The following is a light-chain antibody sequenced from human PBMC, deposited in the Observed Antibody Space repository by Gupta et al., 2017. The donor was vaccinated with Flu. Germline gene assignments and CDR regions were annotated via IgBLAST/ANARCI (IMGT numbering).Light chain of an antibody. J-gene: IGKJ1*01. CDR1: QGLRANC. V-gene: IGKV3-20*01. CDR2: GSS. CDR3: QRHGGSPKWA. Sequence: EFVWTQSPGILSLSPGSRATLASRASQGLRANCLAWDQQKQGQAPRLLMYGSSSSATGIPDRLSGSGWGTDSTLTISRLDPEDDAVYNCQRHGGSPKWAFGQGTKVEIK.